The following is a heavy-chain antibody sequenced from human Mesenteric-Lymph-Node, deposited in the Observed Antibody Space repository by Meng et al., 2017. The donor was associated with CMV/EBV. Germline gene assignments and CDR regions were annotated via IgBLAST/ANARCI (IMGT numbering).Heavy chain of an antibody. CDR2: INSDGSST. V-gene: IGHV3-74*01. CDR1: GFTFSSYW. D-gene: IGHD3-10*01. J-gene: IGHJ3*01. CDR3: VRYGLSAFDL. Sequence: GESLKISCAASGFTFSSYWMHWVRQAPGKGLVWVSRINSDGSSTSYADSVKGRFTISRDSAKNTLYLQMNSLRAEETAVYYCVRYGLSAFDLWGQGTMVTVSS.